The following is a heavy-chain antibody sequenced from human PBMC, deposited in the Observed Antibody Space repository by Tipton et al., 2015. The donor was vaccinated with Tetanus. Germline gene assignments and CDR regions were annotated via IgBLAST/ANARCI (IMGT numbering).Heavy chain of an antibody. CDR1: GGSLSTSH. J-gene: IGHJ2*01. CDR2: ITYSRTT. Sequence: TLSLTCTVSGGSLSTSHWAWIRQPPGKGLEWVGKITYSRTTNYNSSLKRRVTMSLDTSTNQFSLRLTSATAADTAVYYCARERISLIGEVIFRFFDLWGRGALVTVSS. V-gene: IGHV4-59*01. CDR3: ARERISLIGEVIFRFFDL. D-gene: IGHD3-3*02.